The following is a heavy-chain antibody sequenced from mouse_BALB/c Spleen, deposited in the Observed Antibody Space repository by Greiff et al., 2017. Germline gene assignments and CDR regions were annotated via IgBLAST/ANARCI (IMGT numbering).Heavy chain of an antibody. CDR2: ISDGGSYT. J-gene: IGHJ4*01. Sequence: EVQLVESGGGLVKPGGSLKLSCAASGFTFSDYYMYWVRQTPEKRLEWVATISDGGSYTYYPDSVKGRFTISRDNAKNNLYLQMSSLKSEDTAMYYCARDQDYGNSLYYAMDYWGQGTSVTVSS. V-gene: IGHV5-4*02. CDR3: ARDQDYGNSLYYAMDY. D-gene: IGHD2-1*01. CDR1: GFTFSDYY.